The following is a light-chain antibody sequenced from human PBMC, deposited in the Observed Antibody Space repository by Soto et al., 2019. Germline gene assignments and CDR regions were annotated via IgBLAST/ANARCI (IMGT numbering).Light chain of an antibody. CDR2: KAS. J-gene: IGKJ2*03. V-gene: IGKV1-5*03. Sequence: DIPLTQSPSTLSASFGDTVTITCRASQTVNTWLAWYQQKPGQAPKLLIYKASTLQSGVPSRFSGRGSGTEFTLTLNSLQPDDFATYYCQRYNHWYSFGQGTKLEIK. CDR3: QRYNHWYS. CDR1: QTVNTW.